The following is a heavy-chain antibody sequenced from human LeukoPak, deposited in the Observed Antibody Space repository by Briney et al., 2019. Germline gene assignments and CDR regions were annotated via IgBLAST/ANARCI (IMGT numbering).Heavy chain of an antibody. CDR3: AKATGNLGN. D-gene: IGHD1-1*01. CDR1: GFTFSNYA. J-gene: IGHJ4*02. Sequence: GGSLRLSCAASGFTFSNYAMSWVRQAPGKGLEWVSTTSNSNGNTYYADSVKGRFTISRDNSKNTLYLQMNSLTAEDTAKYYCAKATGNLGNWGQGTLVTVSS. CDR2: TSNSNGNT. V-gene: IGHV3-23*01.